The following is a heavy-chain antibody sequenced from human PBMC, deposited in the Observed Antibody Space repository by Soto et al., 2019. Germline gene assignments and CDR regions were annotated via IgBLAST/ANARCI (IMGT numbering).Heavy chain of an antibody. CDR3: AKGFGNYWAFDY. CDR2: ISNDGSNK. J-gene: IGHJ4*02. V-gene: IGHV3-30*18. D-gene: IGHD1-26*01. CDR1: GFSFSTYG. Sequence: QVHLVESGGGVVQPGRSLRLSCAASGFSFSTYGMHWVRQAPGKGLEWVAFISNDGSNKYYADSVKGRFTISRDNSKNTLYLQMNSLRADDTAVYYSAKGFGNYWAFDYWGQGTLVTVSS.